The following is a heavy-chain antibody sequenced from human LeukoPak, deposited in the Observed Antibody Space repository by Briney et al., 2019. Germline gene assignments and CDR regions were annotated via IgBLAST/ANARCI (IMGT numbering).Heavy chain of an antibody. D-gene: IGHD6-19*01. Sequence: SETLSLTCTVSGDSISSTNYYWGWIRQPPGKGLEWIGSIYYSGSTYYNPSLKSRVTMSVDTSKNQFSLKLSSVTAADTAVYYCARGSSGWYSDYWGQGTLVTVSS. J-gene: IGHJ4*02. CDR3: ARGSSGWYSDY. CDR1: GDSISSTNYY. CDR2: IYYSGST. V-gene: IGHV4-39*07.